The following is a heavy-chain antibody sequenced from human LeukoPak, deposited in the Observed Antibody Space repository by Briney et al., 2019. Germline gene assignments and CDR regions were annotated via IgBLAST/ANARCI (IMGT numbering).Heavy chain of an antibody. CDR2: IYYTGST. D-gene: IGHD3-10*01. J-gene: IGHJ4*02. CDR3: ARAPYYYGSPYYFDF. CDR1: GGSISSHY. Sequence: SETLSLTCTVSGGSISSHYWGWIRQPPGKGLEWIGDIYYTGSTNQNASLKSRVTISIDTSKTQFSLKLSSVTAADTALYYCARAPYYYGSPYYFDFWGRGTLVTVSS. V-gene: IGHV4-59*11.